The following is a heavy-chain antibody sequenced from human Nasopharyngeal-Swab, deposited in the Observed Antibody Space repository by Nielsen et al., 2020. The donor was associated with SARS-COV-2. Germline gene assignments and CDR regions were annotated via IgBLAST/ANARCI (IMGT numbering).Heavy chain of an antibody. Sequence: SETLSLTCAISGDSVSSHSAGWNWIRQSPSIGLEWLGRTFYRSKWYNDYAESVKSRIAVNPDTSKNQFSLQLNSVTPEDTAVYYCARGRDFSFDSWGQGTLVTASS. CDR1: GDSVSSHSAG. D-gene: IGHD3-3*01. J-gene: IGHJ4*02. CDR3: ARGRDFSFDS. V-gene: IGHV6-1*01. CDR2: TFYRSKWYN.